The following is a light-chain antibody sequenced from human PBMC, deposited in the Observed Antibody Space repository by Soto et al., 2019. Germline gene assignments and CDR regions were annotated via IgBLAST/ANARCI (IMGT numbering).Light chain of an antibody. J-gene: IGKJ2*01. CDR1: QSVSSSY. CDR2: GAS. V-gene: IGKV3-20*01. CDR3: QQYGNPPPNA. Sequence: EIVLTQSPGTLSLSPGERATLSCRASQSVSSSYLAWYQQKPGQAPRVLIHGASSRATGIPDRFSGSGSGTDFTLTISRLEPEDFAVNFCQQYGNPPPNAFGQGTKVEFK.